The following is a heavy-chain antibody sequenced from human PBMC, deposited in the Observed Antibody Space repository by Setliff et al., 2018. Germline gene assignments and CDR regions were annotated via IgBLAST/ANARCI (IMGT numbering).Heavy chain of an antibody. J-gene: IGHJ3*01. V-gene: IGHV1-2*04. CDR2: MNPNSGGT. D-gene: IGHD3-16*01. Sequence: RASVKVSCKASGYTFTSYDINWVRQATGQGLEWMGWMNPNSGGTNLAQKFQGWVSMTRDTSITTAYMELSRLTSDDMAVYFCARSDHLVVDGFDVWGQGTMVTVSS. CDR3: ARSDHLVVDGFDV. CDR1: GYTFTSYD.